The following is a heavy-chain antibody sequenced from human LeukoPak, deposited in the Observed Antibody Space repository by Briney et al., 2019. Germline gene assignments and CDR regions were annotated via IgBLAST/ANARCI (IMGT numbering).Heavy chain of an antibody. CDR3: ARKDRVVSTNAFDI. V-gene: IGHV1-18*01. Sequence: ASAKVSCKASGYTFTSYGISWVRQAPGQGLEWMGWISAYNGNTNYAQKLQGRVTMTTDTSTSTAYMELRSLRSDDTAVYYCARKDRVVSTNAFDIWGQGTMVTVSS. D-gene: IGHD5-12*01. CDR1: GYTFTSYG. CDR2: ISAYNGNT. J-gene: IGHJ3*02.